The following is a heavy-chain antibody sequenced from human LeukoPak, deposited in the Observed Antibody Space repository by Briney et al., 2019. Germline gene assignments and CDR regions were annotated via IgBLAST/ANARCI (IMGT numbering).Heavy chain of an antibody. D-gene: IGHD4-11*01. CDR2: IYYSGST. CDR3: ARRGLPQGFDI. V-gene: IGHV4-59*01. Sequence: SETLSLTCTVSGGSISDYYWSWIRQPPGQGPEWIAYIYYSGSTNYNPSLKSRVTISVDTSKNQFSLKLSSVTAADTAVYYCARRGLPQGFDIWGQGTMVTVSS. J-gene: IGHJ3*02. CDR1: GGSISDYY.